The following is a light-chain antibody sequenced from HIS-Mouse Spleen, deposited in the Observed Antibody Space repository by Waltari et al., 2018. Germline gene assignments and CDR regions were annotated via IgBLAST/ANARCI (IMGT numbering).Light chain of an antibody. Sequence: QSALTQPPSASGSPGQSVTIPCTGPSRDVGGYNYVPWSQQHPGKAPQLMLYEVSKRPPGVPDRLSGSKSGNTASLTVSGLQAEDEADYYCSSYAGSNNSLYVFGTGTKVTVL. V-gene: IGLV2-8*01. CDR3: SSYAGSNNSLYV. CDR1: SRDVGGYNY. J-gene: IGLJ1*01. CDR2: EVS.